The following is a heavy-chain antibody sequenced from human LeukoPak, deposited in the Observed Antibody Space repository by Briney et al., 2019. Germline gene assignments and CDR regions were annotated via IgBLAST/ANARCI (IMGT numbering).Heavy chain of an antibody. J-gene: IGHJ4*01. CDR3: AKDDSGYPARTIEY. CDR2: ISGSGGST. D-gene: IGHD5-12*01. CDR1: GFTFSSYA. Sequence: GGSLRLSCAASGFTFSSYAMSWVRHAPGKGLEWVSAISGSGGSTNYADSVKGRFTISRDNSKNTLYLQMNSLRAEDTGLYYCAKDDSGYPARTIEYWGHGTLVTVSS. V-gene: IGHV3-23*01.